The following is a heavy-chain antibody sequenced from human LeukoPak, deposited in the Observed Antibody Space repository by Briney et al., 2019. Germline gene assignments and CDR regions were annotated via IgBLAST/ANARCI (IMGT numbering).Heavy chain of an antibody. CDR3: ARHLNSGGNSPLVY. Sequence: PSETLSLTCAVSGYSISSGYYWGWIRQPPGKGMEWIGSIYHSGSTYYNPSLKSRATISLDTSKNQFSLKLNSVTAADTAVYFCARHLNSGGNSPLVYWGQGTLVTVSS. CDR1: GYSISSGYY. J-gene: IGHJ4*02. D-gene: IGHD4-23*01. V-gene: IGHV4-38-2*01. CDR2: IYHSGST.